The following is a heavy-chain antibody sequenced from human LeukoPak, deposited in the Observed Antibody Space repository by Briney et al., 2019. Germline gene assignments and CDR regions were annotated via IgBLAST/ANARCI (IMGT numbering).Heavy chain of an antibody. V-gene: IGHV1-8*01. CDR2: MNPNSGNT. J-gene: IGHJ4*02. CDR1: GYTFTSYD. D-gene: IGHD1-26*01. CDR3: ARVEQGEWELLGY. Sequence: ASVKVSCKASGYTFTSYDINWVRQATGQGLEWMGWMNPNSGNTGHAQKFQGRVTMTRNTSISTAYMELSSLRSEDTAVYYCARVEQGEWELLGYWGQGTLVTVSS.